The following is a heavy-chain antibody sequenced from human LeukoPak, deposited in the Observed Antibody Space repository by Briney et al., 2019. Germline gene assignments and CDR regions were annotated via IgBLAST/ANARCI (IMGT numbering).Heavy chain of an antibody. V-gene: IGHV1-2*02. J-gene: IGHJ4*02. Sequence: ASVKVSCKASGYTFIDYYMHWVRQAPGQGLEWMGWLNPSTGVTNCAQKFQGRITMTRDTSITTASMELSGLTSDDSAVYYCARDGALDYWGQGTLVTVSS. D-gene: IGHD3-16*01. CDR1: GYTFIDYY. CDR3: ARDGALDY. CDR2: LNPSTGVT.